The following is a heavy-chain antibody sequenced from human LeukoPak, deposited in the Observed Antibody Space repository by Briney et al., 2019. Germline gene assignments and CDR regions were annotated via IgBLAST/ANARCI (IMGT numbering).Heavy chain of an antibody. Sequence: SETLSLTCTVSGGSISSSNYYWGWIRQPPGKGLEWIGNIYYSGSTYYKPSLKTRVTISVDTSKNQFSLKLTSVTAADTAVYYCARHASVDGNWPRPLDYWGQGSLVTISS. D-gene: IGHD6-19*01. CDR3: ARHASVDGNWPRPLDY. CDR1: GGSISSSNYY. CDR2: IYYSGST. J-gene: IGHJ4*02. V-gene: IGHV4-39*01.